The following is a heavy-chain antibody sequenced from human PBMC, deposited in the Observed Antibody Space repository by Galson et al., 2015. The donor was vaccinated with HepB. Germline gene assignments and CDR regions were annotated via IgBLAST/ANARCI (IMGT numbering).Heavy chain of an antibody. V-gene: IGHV3-30*02. J-gene: IGHJ4*02. CDR2: IRYDGSNK. CDR3: AKDQRGPSSWYVHY. CDR1: GLTFSSYG. Sequence: SLRLSCAASGLTFSSYGMHWVRQAPGKGLEWVAFIRYDGSNKYYADSVKGRFTISRDNSKNTLYLQMNSLRAEDTAVYYCAKDQRGPSSWYVHYWGQGTLVTVSS. D-gene: IGHD6-13*01.